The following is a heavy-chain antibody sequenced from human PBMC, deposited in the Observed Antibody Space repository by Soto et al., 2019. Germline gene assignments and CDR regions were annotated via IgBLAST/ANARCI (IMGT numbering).Heavy chain of an antibody. Sequence: ASVKVSCKVSGYTLTELSMHWVRQAPGKGLEWMGGFDPEDGETIYAQKFQGRVTMTEDTSTDTAYMELRSLRSDDTAVYYCARRGGEWSDYYYYGMDVWGQGTTVTVSS. J-gene: IGHJ6*02. CDR1: GYTLTELS. D-gene: IGHD3-3*01. CDR2: FDPEDGET. V-gene: IGHV1-24*01. CDR3: ARRGGEWSDYYYYGMDV.